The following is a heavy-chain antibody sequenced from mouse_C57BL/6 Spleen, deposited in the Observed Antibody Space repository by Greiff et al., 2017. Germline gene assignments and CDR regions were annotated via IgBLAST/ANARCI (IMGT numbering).Heavy chain of an antibody. D-gene: IGHD1-1*01. CDR3: ARGGTTVVATGYFDY. V-gene: IGHV3-6*01. Sequence: ESGPGLVKPSQSLSLTCSVTGYSITSGYYWNWIRQFPGNKLEWMGYISYDGSNNYNPSLKNRISITRDTSKNQFFLKLNSVTTEDTATYYCARGGTTVVATGYFDYWGQGTTLTVSS. CDR2: ISYDGSN. J-gene: IGHJ2*01. CDR1: GYSITSGYY.